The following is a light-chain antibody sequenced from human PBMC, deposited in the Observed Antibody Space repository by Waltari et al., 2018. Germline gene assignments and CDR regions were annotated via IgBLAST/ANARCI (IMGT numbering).Light chain of an antibody. CDR1: QAINKE. J-gene: IGKJ1*01. CDR3: QQDSSPPWT. V-gene: IGKV1-27*01. Sequence: DIQMTQSPSSLSASVGDRVTVTCRASQAINKELNWYQQKPGKAPTLLIYAASILQTGVSSRFSGSGSGTDFTLTVSSLQPEDVATYYCQQDSSPPWTFGQGTKVEI. CDR2: AAS.